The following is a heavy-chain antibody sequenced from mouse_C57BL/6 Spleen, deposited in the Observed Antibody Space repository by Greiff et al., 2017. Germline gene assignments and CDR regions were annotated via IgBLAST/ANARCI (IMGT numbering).Heavy chain of an antibody. D-gene: IGHD2-4*01. CDR2: IHPTSGST. V-gene: IGHV1-64*01. Sequence: QVQLQQPGAELVKPGASVKLSCKASGYTFTSYWMHWVKQRPGQGLEWIGMIHPTSGSTNYNEKFQSKATLPVDTSSNTAYMQLSSLTSEDSAVYYSARGDYDEEAWFAYWGQGTLGTGAA. CDR1: GYTFTSYW. CDR3: ARGDYDEEAWFAY. J-gene: IGHJ3*01.